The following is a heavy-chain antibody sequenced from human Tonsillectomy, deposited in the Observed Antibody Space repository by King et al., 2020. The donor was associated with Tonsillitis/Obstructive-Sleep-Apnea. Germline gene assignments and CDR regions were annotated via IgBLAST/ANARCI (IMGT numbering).Heavy chain of an antibody. CDR2: ISSSGTSI. CDR3: ARDFFEHAEGLDY. CDR1: GFTFSSYE. V-gene: IGHV3-48*03. J-gene: IGHJ4*02. Sequence: QLVQSGGGLVQPGGSLRLSCAASGFTFSSYEMNWVRQAPGKGLEWVSYISSSGTSIYYSDSVKGRFTISRDNAKSSLYLQMNSLRAEDTAVYYCARDFFEHAEGLDYWGQGTLVTVSS. D-gene: IGHD1/OR15-1a*01.